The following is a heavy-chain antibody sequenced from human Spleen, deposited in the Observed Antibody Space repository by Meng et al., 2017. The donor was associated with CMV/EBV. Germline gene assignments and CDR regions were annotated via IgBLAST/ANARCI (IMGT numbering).Heavy chain of an antibody. Sequence: ASVKVSCKASGYTFTDHYFHWVRQAPGQGLEWMGWINPNGGGTNYAQKFQGRVTMTRDTSINTAYVELTSLTSDDTALYYCARSHSPHSGSSYFDYWGQGPLVTVSS. V-gene: IGHV1-2*02. CDR1: GYTFTDHY. D-gene: IGHD6-13*01. CDR2: INPNGGGT. CDR3: ARSHSPHSGSSYFDY. J-gene: IGHJ4*02.